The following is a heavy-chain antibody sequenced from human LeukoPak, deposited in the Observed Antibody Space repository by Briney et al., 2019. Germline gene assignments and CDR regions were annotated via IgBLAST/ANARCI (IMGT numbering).Heavy chain of an antibody. CDR2: IKEDGSDK. D-gene: IGHD1-14*01. Sequence: GGSLRLSCAASGFTFSSYEMNWVRQAPGKGLEWVANIKEDGSDKYSVDSVKGRFIISRDNAKNSLYLQMDSLRGDDTAVYYCARNQRYITRKNYYYYMDVWGKGTTVTVSS. J-gene: IGHJ6*03. CDR3: ARNQRYITRKNYYYYMDV. V-gene: IGHV3-7*01. CDR1: GFTFSSYE.